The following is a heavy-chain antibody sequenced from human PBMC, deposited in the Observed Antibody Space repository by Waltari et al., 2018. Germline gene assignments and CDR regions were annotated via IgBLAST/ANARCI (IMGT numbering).Heavy chain of an antibody. Sequence: EVQLVQSGAEVKKPGESLKISCKGSGYSFTSYWIGWVRQMPGKGLEWSVFILPGDSDTRYSPSFQGQGTISADKSISTAYLHWSSLKASDTAMYYCARHVVGANSALADYWGQGTLVTVSS. CDR2: ILPGDSDT. V-gene: IGHV5-51*01. D-gene: IGHD1-26*01. CDR3: ARHVVGANSALADY. J-gene: IGHJ4*02. CDR1: GYSFTSYW.